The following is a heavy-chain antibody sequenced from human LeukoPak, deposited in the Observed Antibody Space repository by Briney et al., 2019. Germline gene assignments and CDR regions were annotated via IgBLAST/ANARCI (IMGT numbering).Heavy chain of an antibody. CDR2: ISSSGSTI. CDR1: GFTFSSYE. V-gene: IGHV3-48*03. Sequence: PGGSLRLSCAASGFTFSSYEMNWVRQAPGKGLEWVSYISSSGSTIYYADSVKGRFTISRDNAKNSLYLQMNSLRAEDTAVYYCAKDFTQWELLNVNFDYWGQGTLVTVSS. D-gene: IGHD1-26*01. CDR3: AKDFTQWELLNVNFDY. J-gene: IGHJ4*02.